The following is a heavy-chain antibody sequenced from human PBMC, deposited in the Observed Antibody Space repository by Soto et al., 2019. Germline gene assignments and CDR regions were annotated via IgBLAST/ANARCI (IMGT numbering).Heavy chain of an antibody. CDR2: IYNTGTT. V-gene: IGHV4-59*02. CDR3: ARGNGIYVRFDF. D-gene: IGHD3-9*01. CDR1: GGSVYDFY. Sequence: SETLSLTCSVSGGSVYDFYWNWLRQSPGKGLEWIGNIYNTGTTNYNPSLRSRPTISIDTSKNKFSLHLKSVTAADSAMYFCARGNGIYVRFDFWGQGALVTVSS. J-gene: IGHJ4*02.